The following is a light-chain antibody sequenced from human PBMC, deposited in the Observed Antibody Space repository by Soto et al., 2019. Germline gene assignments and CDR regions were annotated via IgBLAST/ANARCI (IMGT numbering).Light chain of an antibody. Sequence: DIQMTQSPSTLSASLGDRVTITCRASQSISSWLAWYQQKPGKAPKLLIYDASSLESGVPSRFSGSGSGTEFTLTISSLQPDDFALYYCQQYNSYPLTFGGGTKVEIK. CDR2: DAS. CDR3: QQYNSYPLT. CDR1: QSISSW. V-gene: IGKV1-5*01. J-gene: IGKJ4*01.